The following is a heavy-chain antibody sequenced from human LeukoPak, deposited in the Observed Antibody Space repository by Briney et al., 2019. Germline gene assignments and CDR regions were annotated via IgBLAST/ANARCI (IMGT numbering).Heavy chain of an antibody. V-gene: IGHV4-59*11. D-gene: IGHD4-17*01. CDR3: ARDQTTVTKGFDI. Sequence: SETLSLTCTVSGGSISTHYWTWIRQPPGKGLEWIGYISYIGSTNYNPSLKSRVTISVDTSKNRFSLKLSAMTAADTAVYLCARDQTTVTKGFDIWGQGTVVTVSS. J-gene: IGHJ3*02. CDR2: ISYIGST. CDR1: GGSISTHY.